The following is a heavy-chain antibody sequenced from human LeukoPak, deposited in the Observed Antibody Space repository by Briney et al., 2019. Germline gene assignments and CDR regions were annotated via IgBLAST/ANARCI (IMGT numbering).Heavy chain of an antibody. J-gene: IGHJ4*02. V-gene: IGHV3-30*18. CDR3: AKDHEKSLEGATDVDY. CDR1: GFTFNSYG. Sequence: GGSLRLSCAASGFTFNSYGMHWVRQAPGKGLEWVAVISYDGSNKYYADSVKGRFTISRDNSKNTLYLQMNGLRAEDTAVYYCAKDHEKSLEGATDVDYWGQGTLVTVSS. CDR2: ISYDGSNK. D-gene: IGHD1-26*01.